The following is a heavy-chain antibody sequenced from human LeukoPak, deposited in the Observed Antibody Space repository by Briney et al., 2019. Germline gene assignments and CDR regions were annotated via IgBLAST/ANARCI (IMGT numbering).Heavy chain of an antibody. CDR2: ISSSSSYI. V-gene: IGHV3-21*04. CDR1: GFTFSSYS. CDR3: ARVQGDMVRGVIIFGYYFDY. J-gene: IGHJ4*02. D-gene: IGHD3-10*01. Sequence: GGSLRLSCAASGFTFSSYSMNWVRQAPGKALEWVSSISSSSSYIYYAASVKGRFTISRDNAKNSLYLQMNSLRAEDTAVYYCARVQGDMVRGVIIFGYYFDYWGQGTLVTVSS.